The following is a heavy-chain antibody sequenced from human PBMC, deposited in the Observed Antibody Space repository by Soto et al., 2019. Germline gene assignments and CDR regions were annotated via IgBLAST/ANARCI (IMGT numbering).Heavy chain of an antibody. Sequence: PGGSLRLSCAGSGFTPTTTPLSWVRQPPGKGLEWVTTISGTASRTCYVDSVKGRFFISRDNSKNTVTLQMNNLTVDDTAVYYCATSFRYFDNWGQGTRVTVSS. J-gene: IGHJ4*02. CDR2: ISGTASRT. CDR3: ATSFRYFDN. V-gene: IGHV3-23*01. D-gene: IGHD3-9*01. CDR1: GFTPTTTP.